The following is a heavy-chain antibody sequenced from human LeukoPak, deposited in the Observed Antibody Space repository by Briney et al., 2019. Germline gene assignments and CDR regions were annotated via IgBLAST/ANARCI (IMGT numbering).Heavy chain of an antibody. V-gene: IGHV3-53*01. CDR3: AREALYGSGSSH. J-gene: IGHJ4*02. Sequence: GGSLRLSCAASGFTVSNNYMSWVRQAPGKGLEGVSIIYSGGSTYYADSVKGRFTISRDNSKNTLYLQMNSLRAEDTAVYYCAREALYGSGSSHWGQGTLVTVSS. CDR1: GFTVSNNY. D-gene: IGHD3-10*01. CDR2: IYSGGST.